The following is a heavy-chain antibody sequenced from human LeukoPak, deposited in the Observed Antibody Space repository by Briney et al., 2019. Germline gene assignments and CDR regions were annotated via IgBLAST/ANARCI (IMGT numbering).Heavy chain of an antibody. J-gene: IGHJ4*02. D-gene: IGHD1-26*01. V-gene: IGHV3-11*06. CDR3: ARGSLWELLGFDY. CDR1: GFTFSDYY. Sequence: GGSLRLSCAASGFTFSDYYMTWFRQAPGKGLEWVSYISGGSSYTNFADSVKGRFTISRDNAKNSLYLQMNSLRAEDTAVYYCARGSLWELLGFDYWGQGTLVTVSS. CDR2: ISGGSSYT.